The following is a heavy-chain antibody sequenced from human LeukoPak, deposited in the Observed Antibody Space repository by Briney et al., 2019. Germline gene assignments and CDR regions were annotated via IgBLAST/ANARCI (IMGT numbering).Heavy chain of an antibody. CDR2: ISYDGSNK. D-gene: IGHD2-2*01. V-gene: IGHV3-30-3*02. CDR3: AKLEVRPYCSSTSCHERGFDY. Sequence: GGSLRLPCAASGFTFSSYAMHWVRQAPGKGLEWVAFISYDGSNKYYADSVKGRFTISRDNSKNTLYLQMNSLRAEDTAVYYCAKLEVRPYCSSTSCHERGFDYWGQGTLVTVSS. CDR1: GFTFSSYA. J-gene: IGHJ4*02.